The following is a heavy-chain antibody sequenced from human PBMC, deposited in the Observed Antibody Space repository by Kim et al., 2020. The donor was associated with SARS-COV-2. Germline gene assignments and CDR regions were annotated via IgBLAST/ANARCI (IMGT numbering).Heavy chain of an antibody. D-gene: IGHD3-3*01. CDR3: AKDGDSITIFGVVIINPGGMDV. V-gene: IGHV3-23*01. J-gene: IGHJ6*02. CDR2: ISGSGGST. Sequence: GGSLRLSCAASGFTFSSYAMSWVRQAPGKGLECVSAISGSGGSTYYADSVKGRFTISRDNSKNTLYLQMNSLRAEDTAVYYCAKDGDSITIFGVVIINPGGMDVWGQGTTVTVSS. CDR1: GFTFSSYA.